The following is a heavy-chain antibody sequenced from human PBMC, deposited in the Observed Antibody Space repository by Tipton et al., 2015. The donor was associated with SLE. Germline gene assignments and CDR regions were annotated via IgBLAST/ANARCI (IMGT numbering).Heavy chain of an antibody. CDR1: SGSISTNSYY. CDR3: ARQVTNRWHVVWFDP. D-gene: IGHD2-15*01. V-gene: IGHV4-39*01. CDR2: IFYSGIT. J-gene: IGHJ5*02. Sequence: TLSLTCTVSSGSISTNSYYWGWIRQPPGRGLEWIGSIFYSGITYQNPSLKSRLTMSGDTSKNQFSLKLSSVTAADTAVYYCARQVTNRWHVVWFDPWGQGTLVTVSS.